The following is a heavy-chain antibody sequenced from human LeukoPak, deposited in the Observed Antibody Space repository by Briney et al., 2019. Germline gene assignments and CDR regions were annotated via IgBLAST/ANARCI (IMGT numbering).Heavy chain of an antibody. Sequence: GGSLRISCAASGFMFDDYAMHWVRQVPGRGLEWVSLISGDGVSSFYADSVKGRFTISRVNNNSSLSLQMRRLTTEDTAFYYCVREQFSHTSNYFDNWGQGILVTASS. J-gene: IGHJ4*02. CDR1: GFMFDDYA. CDR2: ISGDGVSS. V-gene: IGHV3-43*02. D-gene: IGHD5-24*01. CDR3: VREQFSHTSNYFDN.